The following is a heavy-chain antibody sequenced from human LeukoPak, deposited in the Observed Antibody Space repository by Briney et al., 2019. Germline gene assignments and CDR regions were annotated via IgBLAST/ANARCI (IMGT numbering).Heavy chain of an antibody. CDR1: GYTFTSYD. D-gene: IGHD5-12*01. CDR3: ARELIVATILVGFDP. Sequence: ASVKVSCKASGYTFTSYDINWVRQAPGQGLEWMGWMNPNSGNTGYAQKLQGRVTMTTDTSTSTAYMELRSLRSDDTAVYYCARELIVATILVGFDPWGQGTLVTVSS. V-gene: IGHV1-8*02. CDR2: MNPNSGNT. J-gene: IGHJ5*02.